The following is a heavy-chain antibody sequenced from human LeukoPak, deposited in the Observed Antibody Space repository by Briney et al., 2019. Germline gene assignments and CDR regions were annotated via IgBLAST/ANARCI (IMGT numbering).Heavy chain of an antibody. V-gene: IGHV3-74*01. Sequence: GGSLRLSCAASGFTFSTYWMHWVRQAPGKGLVWVSRINTDGSSTYYADSVKGRFTISRDNAKNTLYLQMNSLRAEDTAVYYCARDAYDSSGYSGAVDYWGQGTLVTVSS. CDR2: INTDGSST. D-gene: IGHD3-22*01. CDR1: GFTFSTYW. J-gene: IGHJ4*02. CDR3: ARDAYDSSGYSGAVDY.